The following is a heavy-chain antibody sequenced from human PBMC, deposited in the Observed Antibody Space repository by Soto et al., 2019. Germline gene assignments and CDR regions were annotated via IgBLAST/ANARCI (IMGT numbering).Heavy chain of an antibody. CDR2: ISAYSGNT. Sequence: ASVKVSCKASGYTFTIYGIIWVRQAPGQGLEWMGLISAYSGNTSYAQKLQGRVTMTRDTSTSTVYMELSSLRSEDTAVYYCARDPDAVKDYWGQGTLVTVSS. CDR3: ARDPDAVKDY. CDR1: GYTFTIYG. V-gene: IGHV1-18*01. J-gene: IGHJ4*02.